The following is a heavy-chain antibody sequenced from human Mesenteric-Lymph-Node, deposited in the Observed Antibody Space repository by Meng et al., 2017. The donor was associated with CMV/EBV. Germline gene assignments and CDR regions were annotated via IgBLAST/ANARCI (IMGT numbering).Heavy chain of an antibody. Sequence: GESLKISCAASGFTFSRYWMHWVRQAPGKGLVWVSRINSDGSSASYADSVKGRFTISRDNAKNSLYLQMNSLRAEDTAVYYCASATPARWYDFWSGYYTGDAFDIWGQGTMVTVSS. J-gene: IGHJ3*02. CDR2: INSDGSSA. D-gene: IGHD3-3*01. CDR1: GFTFSRYW. V-gene: IGHV3-74*01. CDR3: ASATPARWYDFWSGYYTGDAFDI.